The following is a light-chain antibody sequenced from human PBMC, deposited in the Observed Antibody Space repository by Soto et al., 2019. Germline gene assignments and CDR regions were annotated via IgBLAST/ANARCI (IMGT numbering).Light chain of an antibody. Sequence: EIVLTQSPGTLSLSPGERATISCRASQSVSSTYLAWYQQKPGQAPRLLIYGASGRATGIPDRFSGSGSGTDFTLTISRLEPEDFAVYYCQQYGSSITFGQGTRLEIK. J-gene: IGKJ5*01. CDR2: GAS. V-gene: IGKV3-20*01. CDR3: QQYGSSIT. CDR1: QSVSSTY.